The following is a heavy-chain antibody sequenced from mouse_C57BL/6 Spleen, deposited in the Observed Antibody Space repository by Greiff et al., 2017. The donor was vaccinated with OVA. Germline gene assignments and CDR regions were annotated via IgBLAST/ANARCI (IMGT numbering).Heavy chain of an antibody. V-gene: IGHV3-6*01. J-gene: IGHJ2*01. CDR1: GYSITSGYY. CDR3: ARDRDY. Sequence: DVKLQESGPGLVKPSQSLSLTCSVTGYSITSGYYWNWIRQFPGNKLEWMGYISYDGSNNYNPSLKNRISITRDTSKNQFFLTLNSVTTEDTATYYCARDRDYWGQGTTLTVSS. CDR2: ISYDGSN.